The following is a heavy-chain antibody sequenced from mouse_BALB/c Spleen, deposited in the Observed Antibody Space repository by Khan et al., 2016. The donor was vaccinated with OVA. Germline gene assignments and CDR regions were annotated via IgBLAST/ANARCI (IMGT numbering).Heavy chain of an antibody. CDR2: INPSTGYT. J-gene: IGHJ3*01. D-gene: IGHD1-1*01. CDR1: GYTFTSYW. Sequence: VQLQESGAELAKPGASVKMSCKVSGYTFTSYWMHWVKQRLGQGLEWIRYINPSTGYTEYNQKFKDKATLTADKSSSTAYMQLGSLTSEDSAVYYCANHGSSSAWLTYWGQGTLVTVSA. CDR3: ANHGSSSAWLTY. V-gene: IGHV1-7*01.